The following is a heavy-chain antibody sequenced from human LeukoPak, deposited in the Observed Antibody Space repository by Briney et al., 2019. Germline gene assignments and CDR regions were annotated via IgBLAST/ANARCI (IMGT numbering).Heavy chain of an antibody. D-gene: IGHD4/OR15-4a*01. V-gene: IGHV1-8*01. CDR3: ARAHRYGDYYYYGMDV. Sequence: ASVKVSCKPSGYTFTSYDINWVRQATGQGLEWMGWMNPNSGNTGYAQKFQGRVTMTRNTSISTAYMELSSLRSEDTAVYYCARAHRYGDYYYYGMDVWGQGTTVTVSS. CDR1: GYTFTSYD. CDR2: MNPNSGNT. J-gene: IGHJ6*02.